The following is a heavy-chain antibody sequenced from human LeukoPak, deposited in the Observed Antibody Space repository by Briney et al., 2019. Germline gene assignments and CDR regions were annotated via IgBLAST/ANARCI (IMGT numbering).Heavy chain of an antibody. D-gene: IGHD3-9*01. V-gene: IGHV4-39*07. CDR3: ARDPLDILTGYPNWFDP. CDR1: GGSISSSSYY. J-gene: IGHJ5*02. CDR2: IYYSGST. Sequence: SETLSLTCTVSGGSISSSSYYWGWIRQPPGKGLEWIGSIYYSGSTYYNPSLKSRVTISVDTSKNQFSLKLSSVTAADTAVYYCARDPLDILTGYPNWFDPWGQGTLVTVSS.